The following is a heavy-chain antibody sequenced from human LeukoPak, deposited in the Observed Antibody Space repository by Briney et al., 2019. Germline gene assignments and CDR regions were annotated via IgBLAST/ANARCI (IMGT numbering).Heavy chain of an antibody. D-gene: IGHD3-10*01. CDR2: ISSSSSYI. V-gene: IGHV3-21*01. J-gene: IGHJ4*02. CDR3: VRAGGITMVRGEYYFDY. CDR1: GFTFSSYS. Sequence: GGSLRLSCAASGFTFSSYSMNWVRQAPGKGLEWVSSISSSSSYIYYADSVKGRFTISRDNAKNSLYLQMNSLRAEDTAVYYCVRAGGITMVRGEYYFDYWGQGTLVTVSS.